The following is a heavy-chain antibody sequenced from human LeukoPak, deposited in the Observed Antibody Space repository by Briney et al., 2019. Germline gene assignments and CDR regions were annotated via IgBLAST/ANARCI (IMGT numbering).Heavy chain of an antibody. CDR1: GFTFSSYA. V-gene: IGHV3-30-3*01. CDR2: ISYDGSNK. CDR3: ARDWIGRYFDWLQQYRNYYYGMDV. J-gene: IGHJ6*02. D-gene: IGHD3-9*01. Sequence: GGSLRLSCAASGFTFSSYAMHWVRQAPGKGLEWVAVISYDGSNKYYADSVKGRFTISRDNSKNTLYLQMNSLRAEDTAVYYCARDWIGRYFDWLQQYRNYYYGMDVWGQGTLVTVSS.